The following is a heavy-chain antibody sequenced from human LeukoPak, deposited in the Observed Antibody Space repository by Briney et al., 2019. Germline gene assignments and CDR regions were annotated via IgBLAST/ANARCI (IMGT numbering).Heavy chain of an antibody. CDR2: INHSGST. D-gene: IGHD1-14*01. CDR1: GGSFSGYY. CDR3: ARARKGWFDP. Sequence: SETLSLTCAVYGGSFSGYYWSWIRQPPGKGLEWIGEINHSGSTNYNPSLKSRVTIPVDTSKNQFSLKLSSVTAADTAVYYCARARKGWFDPWGQGTLVTVSS. V-gene: IGHV4-34*01. J-gene: IGHJ5*02.